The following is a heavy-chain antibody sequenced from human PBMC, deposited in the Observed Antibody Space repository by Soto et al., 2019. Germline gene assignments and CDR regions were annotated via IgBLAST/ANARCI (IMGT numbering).Heavy chain of an antibody. CDR3: ARSGPDYDILTGRGNWFDP. CDR2: IDPSDSYT. J-gene: IGHJ5*02. D-gene: IGHD3-9*01. CDR1: GYSFTSYW. Sequence: EVQLVQSGAEVKKPGESLRISCKGSGYSFTSYWISWVRQMPGKGLEWMGRIDPSDSYTNYSPSFQGHVTISADKSISTAYLQWSSLKASDTAMYYCARSGPDYDILTGRGNWFDPWGQGTLVTVSS. V-gene: IGHV5-10-1*03.